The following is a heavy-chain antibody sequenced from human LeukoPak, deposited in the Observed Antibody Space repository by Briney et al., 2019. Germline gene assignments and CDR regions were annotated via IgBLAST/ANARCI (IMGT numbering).Heavy chain of an antibody. V-gene: IGHV4-59*01. CDR1: GGSISSYY. CDR2: IYYSGST. CDR3: ARLVLLWFGVGDWFDP. D-gene: IGHD3-10*01. J-gene: IGHJ5*02. Sequence: KPSETLSLTCTVSGGSISSYYWSWIRQPPGKGLEWIGYIYYSGSTYYNPSLKSRVTISVDTSKNQFSLKLSSVTAADTAVYYCARLVLLWFGVGDWFDPWGQGTLVTVSS.